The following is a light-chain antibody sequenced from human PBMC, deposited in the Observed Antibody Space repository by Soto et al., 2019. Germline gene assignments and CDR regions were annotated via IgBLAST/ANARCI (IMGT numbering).Light chain of an antibody. Sequence: PGERVTLSCRASQSVSSSYLTWYQQKPGQAPRLLIYGASTRATSIPARFSGSGSGTDFTLTISRLEPEDFAVYYCQQYGSSPLTFGGGTKVDI. CDR3: QQYGSSPLT. CDR2: GAS. J-gene: IGKJ4*01. CDR1: QSVSSSY. V-gene: IGKV3-20*01.